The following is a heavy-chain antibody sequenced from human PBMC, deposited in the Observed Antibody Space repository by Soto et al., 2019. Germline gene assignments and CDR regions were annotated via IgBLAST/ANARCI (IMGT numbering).Heavy chain of an antibody. CDR3: ARGVSAGVDY. J-gene: IGHJ4*02. CDR2: MEPSTGRT. Sequence: GASVKVSCKASGYSFTSLDINWVRQTAGQGLEWMGWMEPSTGRTGYAQKFQGRVTMTRDTSINTAYMELTTLTSDDTAFYYCARGVSAGVDYWGQGTLVTVSS. D-gene: IGHD1-26*01. V-gene: IGHV1-8*01. CDR1: GYSFTSLD.